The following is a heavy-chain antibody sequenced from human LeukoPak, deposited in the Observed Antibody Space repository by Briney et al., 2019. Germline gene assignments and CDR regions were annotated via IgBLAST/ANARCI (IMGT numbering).Heavy chain of an antibody. CDR1: GGSFSGYY. J-gene: IGHJ6*03. V-gene: IGHV4-34*01. Sequence: MSSETLSLTCAVYGGSFSGYYWSWIRQPPGKGLEWIGEINHSGSTNYNPSPKSRVTISVDTSKNQFSLKLSSVTAADTAVYYCARGDWGSPDYYYMDVWGKGTTVTISS. D-gene: IGHD7-27*01. CDR3: ARGDWGSPDYYYMDV. CDR2: INHSGST.